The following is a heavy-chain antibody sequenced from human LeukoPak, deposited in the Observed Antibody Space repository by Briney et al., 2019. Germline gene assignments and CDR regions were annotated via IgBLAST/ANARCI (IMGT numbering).Heavy chain of an antibody. J-gene: IGHJ4*02. Sequence: GGSLRLSCAASGFTFSSYGMHWVRQAPGKGLKWVAVIWYDGSNKYYADSVKGRFTISRDNSKNTLYLQMNSLRAEDTAVYYCAREQQLVSPSFDYWGQGTLVTVSS. CDR1: GFTFSSYG. CDR2: IWYDGSNK. V-gene: IGHV3-33*01. CDR3: AREQQLVSPSFDY. D-gene: IGHD6-13*01.